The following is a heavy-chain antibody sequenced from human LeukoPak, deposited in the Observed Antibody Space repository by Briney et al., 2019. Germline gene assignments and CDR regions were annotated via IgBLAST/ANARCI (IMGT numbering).Heavy chain of an antibody. Sequence: SETLSLTCTVSGGSISGYYWSWIRQPPGKGLEWIGEINHSGSTNYNPSLKSRVTISVDTSKNQFSLKLSSVTAADTAVYYCARDHLKVVTTSTYYYYGMDVWGQGTTVTVSS. V-gene: IGHV4-34*01. J-gene: IGHJ6*02. CDR2: INHSGST. D-gene: IGHD3-22*01. CDR3: ARDHLKVVTTSTYYYYGMDV. CDR1: GGSISGYY.